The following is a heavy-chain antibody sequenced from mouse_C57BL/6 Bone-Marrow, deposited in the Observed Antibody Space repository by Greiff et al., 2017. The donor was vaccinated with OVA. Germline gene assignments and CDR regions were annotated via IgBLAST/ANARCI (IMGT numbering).Heavy chain of an antibody. Sequence: QLKQSGAELVRPGTSVKMSCKASGYTFTNYWIGWAKQRPGHGLEWIGDIYPGGGYTNYNEKFKGKTTLTADKSSSTAYMQFSSLTSEDSAIYYCASYYSNLFDYWGQGTTLTVSS. CDR2: IYPGGGYT. CDR1: GYTFTNYW. V-gene: IGHV1-63*01. J-gene: IGHJ2*01. CDR3: ASYYSNLFDY. D-gene: IGHD2-5*01.